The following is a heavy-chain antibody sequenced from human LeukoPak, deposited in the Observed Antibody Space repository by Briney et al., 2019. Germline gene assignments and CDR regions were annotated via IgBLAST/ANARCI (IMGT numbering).Heavy chain of an antibody. Sequence: SETLSLTCTVSGGSISSYYWSWIRQPPGKGLEWIGYIYYSGSTNYNPSLKSRVTISVDTSKNQFSLKLSSVTAADTAVYYCARDPPGFSSSFDYWGQGTLVTVSS. CDR2: IYYSGST. V-gene: IGHV4-59*12. D-gene: IGHD6-6*01. CDR3: ARDPPGFSSSFDY. J-gene: IGHJ4*02. CDR1: GGSISSYY.